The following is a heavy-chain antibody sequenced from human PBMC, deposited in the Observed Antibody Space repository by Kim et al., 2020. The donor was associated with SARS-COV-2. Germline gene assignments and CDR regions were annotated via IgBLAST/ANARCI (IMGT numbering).Heavy chain of an antibody. CDR3: ARHRPDCSGGSCYYSWFDP. D-gene: IGHD2-15*01. CDR1: GGSISSSTYY. J-gene: IGHJ5*02. V-gene: IGHV4-39*01. Sequence: SETLSLTCTVSGGSISSSTYYWGWIRQPPGKGLEWIGSIYYSGSTYYTPSLKSRPTISVDTSKNQFSLKLSSVTAADTAVYYCARHRPDCSGGSCYYSWFDPWGQGTLVTVSS. CDR2: IYYSGST.